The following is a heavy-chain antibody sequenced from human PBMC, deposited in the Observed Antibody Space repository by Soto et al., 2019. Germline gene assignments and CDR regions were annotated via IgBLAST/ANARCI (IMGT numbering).Heavy chain of an antibody. CDR3: AKTSISRYWYYDSSGYYYYFDY. J-gene: IGHJ4*02. D-gene: IGHD3-22*01. V-gene: IGHV3-23*01. CDR1: GITFSGYG. Sequence: GGSLSLSRAASGITFSGYGMRWVRQAPGEGLGWVSVICCSGGSTYYADSVKGRFTISRDNSKNTLYLQMNSLRAEDTAVYYCAKTSISRYWYYDSSGYYYYFDYWGLGTLVTVSS. CDR2: ICCSGGST.